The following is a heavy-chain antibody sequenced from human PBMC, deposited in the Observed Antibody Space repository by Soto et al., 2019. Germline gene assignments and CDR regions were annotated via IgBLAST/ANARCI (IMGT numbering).Heavy chain of an antibody. CDR1: GFTVSSNY. V-gene: IGHV3-53*05. CDR2: IYSGGST. Sequence: PWGFLRLSCAASGFTVSSNYMSWVRQAPGKGLEWVSVIYSGGSTYYADSVKGRFTISRDNSKNTLYLQMNSLRAEDTAVYYCARDWEAMAMTPPLPPLFYWAQETLVTVSS. CDR3: ARDWEAMAMTPPLPPLFY. J-gene: IGHJ4*02. D-gene: IGHD5-18*01.